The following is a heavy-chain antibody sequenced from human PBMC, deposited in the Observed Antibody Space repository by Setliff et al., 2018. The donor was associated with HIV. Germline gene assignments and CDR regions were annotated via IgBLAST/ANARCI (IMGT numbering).Heavy chain of an antibody. D-gene: IGHD2-21*01. V-gene: IGHV4-39*01. CDR3: ARQVWLSDNHYYYYMDV. CDR1: GGSINNSDCN. J-gene: IGHJ6*03. Sequence: PSETLSLTCTLSGGSINNSDCNWAWIRQSPGKGLEWIASAYYIGSTYYSSLKSRAAISVDTSKNRFSLRLSSVTAADTAIYYCARQVWLSDNHYYYYMDVWGKGTTVTVSS. CDR2: AYYIGST.